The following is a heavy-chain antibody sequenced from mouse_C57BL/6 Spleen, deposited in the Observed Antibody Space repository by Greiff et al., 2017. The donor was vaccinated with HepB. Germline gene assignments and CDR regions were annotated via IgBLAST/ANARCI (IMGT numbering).Heavy chain of an antibody. J-gene: IGHJ3*01. CDR3: ARGGDYLSFAY. CDR2: INYDGSST. V-gene: IGHV5-16*01. Sequence: DVHLVESEGGLVQPGSSMKLSCTASGFTFSDYYMAWVRQVPEKGLEWVANINYDGSSTYYLDSLKSRFIISRDNAKNILYLQMSSLKSEDTATYYCARGGDYLSFAYWGQGTLVTVSA. D-gene: IGHD2-4*01. CDR1: GFTFSDYY.